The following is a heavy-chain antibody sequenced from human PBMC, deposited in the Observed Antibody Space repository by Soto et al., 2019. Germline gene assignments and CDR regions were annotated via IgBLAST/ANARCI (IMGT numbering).Heavy chain of an antibody. CDR1: GDTVTGHH. CDR2: INPNTGGT. V-gene: IGHV1-2*02. D-gene: IGHD2-15*01. J-gene: IGHJ4*02. Sequence: QVQLVQSGAEVKKPGASVKVSCKASGDTVTGHHIHWVRQAPGQGLEWRGWINPNTGGTNFAQECAARVTMTRDTSISTAHMELSRLSSDATAVYYCAISRYCSGGACTTQSLYYFDYWGQGTLVTVSS. CDR3: AISRYCSGGACTTQSLYYFDY.